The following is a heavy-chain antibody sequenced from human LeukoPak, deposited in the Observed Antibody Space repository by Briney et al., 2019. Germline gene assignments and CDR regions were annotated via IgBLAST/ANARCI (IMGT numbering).Heavy chain of an antibody. V-gene: IGHV3-23*01. Sequence: GGSLRLSCAASGFTFSSYAMSWVRQAPGKGLEWVSAISGSGGSTYYADSVKGRFTISRDNSKNTLYLQMNSLRAEDTAVYYCAKDRNRITMVRGVKHPNLKHDAFDIWGQGTMVTVSS. D-gene: IGHD3-10*01. CDR3: AKDRNRITMVRGVKHPNLKHDAFDI. J-gene: IGHJ3*02. CDR2: ISGSGGST. CDR1: GFTFSSYA.